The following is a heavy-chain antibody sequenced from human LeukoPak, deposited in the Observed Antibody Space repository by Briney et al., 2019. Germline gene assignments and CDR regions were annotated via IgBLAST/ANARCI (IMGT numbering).Heavy chain of an antibody. V-gene: IGHV1-69*13. Sequence: GASVKVSCKASGGTFSSYAISWARQAPGQGLEWMGGIIPIFGTANYAQKFQGRVTITADESTSTAYMELSSLRSEDTAVYYCAMTYYYGSGSSFDYWGQGTLVTVSS. CDR3: AMTYYYGSGSSFDY. J-gene: IGHJ4*02. CDR1: GGTFSSYA. D-gene: IGHD3-10*01. CDR2: IIPIFGTA.